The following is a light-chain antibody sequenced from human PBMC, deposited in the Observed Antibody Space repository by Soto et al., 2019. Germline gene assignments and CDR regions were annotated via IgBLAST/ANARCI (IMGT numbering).Light chain of an antibody. V-gene: IGKV2-24*01. CDR3: MQTAQFPRT. CDR2: QVS. J-gene: IGKJ1*01. Sequence: DIVMTQTPLSSPVTLGQSASISCRSSQSLADTVGNTHVSWLQQRPGQSPRLLINQVSNRFFGVPDRCSGSGAGTDFTLHISRVEAEDVGLYYCMQTAQFPRTFGQGTKVEI. CDR1: QSLADTVGNTH.